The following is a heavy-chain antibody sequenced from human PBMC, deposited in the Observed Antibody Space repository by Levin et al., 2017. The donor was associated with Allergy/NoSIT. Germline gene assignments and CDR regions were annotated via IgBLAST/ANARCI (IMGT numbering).Heavy chain of an antibody. Sequence: GGSLRLFCAASGFTFNSYAMSWVRQTPGKGLEWVSTVTGSGGSTYYADSVKGRFTISRDNSKNTLYLQMNSLRAEDTAIYYCAKGRSAATGTTKTDFDYWGQGTLVTVSS. D-gene: IGHD6-13*01. V-gene: IGHV3-23*01. CDR2: VTGSGGST. J-gene: IGHJ4*02. CDR1: GFTFNSYA. CDR3: AKGRSAATGTTKTDFDY.